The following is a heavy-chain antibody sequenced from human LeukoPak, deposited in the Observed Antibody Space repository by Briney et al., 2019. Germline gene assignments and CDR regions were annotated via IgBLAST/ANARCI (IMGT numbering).Heavy chain of an antibody. J-gene: IGHJ3*02. CDR2: IYHSGST. Sequence: SRSLSLTRAVSGYSIRGGYYWAWIGRPPGKGREGIGIIYHSGSTYYNPSLKSRVTISVDTSKNQFSRNLSSGTAGDMAVYYCASWGTVAGWKDAFDIWGQGTMVTVSP. CDR3: ASWGTVAGWKDAFDI. CDR1: GYSIRGGYY. D-gene: IGHD3-16*01. V-gene: IGHV4-38-2*01.